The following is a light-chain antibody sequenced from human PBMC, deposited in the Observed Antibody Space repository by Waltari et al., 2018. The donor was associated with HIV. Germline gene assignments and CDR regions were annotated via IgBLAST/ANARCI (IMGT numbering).Light chain of an antibody. Sequence: EIVMPPSPATLSLSPGARATLSCRARQSVSRNLAWEQQKPGQAPRLLIHGASTRATGIPARFSASGSGTEFTLTISSLQSEDIADYYCQQYDNWPRTFGQGTKLEIK. CDR3: QQYDNWPRT. CDR1: QSVSRN. J-gene: IGKJ2*01. V-gene: IGKV3-15*01. CDR2: GAS.